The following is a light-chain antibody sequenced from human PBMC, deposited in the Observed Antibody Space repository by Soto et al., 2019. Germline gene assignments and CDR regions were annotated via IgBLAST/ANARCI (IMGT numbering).Light chain of an antibody. J-gene: IGLJ1*01. CDR1: SSNIGGNS. CDR2: DDN. V-gene: IGLV1-51*01. CDR3: GSWDSSLSAYV. Sequence: QSVMTQPPSVSAAPGQTGTISCSGSSSNIGGNSVSWYQQLPGTAPKLLIYDDNKRPSGIPDRFSGSKSGTSATLGITGFQTGDEADYYCGSWDSSLSAYVVGTGTKVTVL.